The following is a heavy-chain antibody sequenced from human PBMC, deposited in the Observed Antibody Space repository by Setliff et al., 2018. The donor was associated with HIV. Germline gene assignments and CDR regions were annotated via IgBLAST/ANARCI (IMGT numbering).Heavy chain of an antibody. CDR2: IYHSGTT. V-gene: IGHV4-38-2*02. D-gene: IGHD1-26*01. Sequence: PSETLSLTCAVSGYSISSGYYWGWIRQTPGKGLEWIGSIYHSGTTYYNPSLRSRVTISVDTSKNQFSLKLSSVTAADTAVYYCARDSGGSPLLDAFDIWGQGTMVTVSS. CDR1: GYSISSGYY. CDR3: ARDSGGSPLLDAFDI. J-gene: IGHJ3*02.